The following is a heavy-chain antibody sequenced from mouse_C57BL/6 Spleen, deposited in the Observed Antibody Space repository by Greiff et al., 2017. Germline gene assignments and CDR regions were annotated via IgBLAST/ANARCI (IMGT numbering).Heavy chain of an antibody. J-gene: IGHJ2*01. V-gene: IGHV1-26*01. CDR3: ARGGSYYYGSSYDY. D-gene: IGHD1-1*01. CDR1: GYTFTDYY. CDR2: INPNNGGT. Sequence: EVQLQQSGPELVKPGASVKISCKASGYTFTDYYMNWVKQSHGKSLEWIGDINPNNGGTSYNQKFKGKATLTVDKSSSTAYMELRSLTSEDSAVYYCARGGSYYYGSSYDYWGQGTTLTVSS.